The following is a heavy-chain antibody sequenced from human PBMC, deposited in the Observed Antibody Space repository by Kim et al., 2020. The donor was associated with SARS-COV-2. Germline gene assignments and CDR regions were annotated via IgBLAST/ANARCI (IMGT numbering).Heavy chain of an antibody. CDR2: FDPEDGET. CDR3: ATGFQFGFGQVGASNLDY. D-gene: IGHD1-26*01. Sequence: ASVKVSCKVSGYTLTDLSMHWVRQAPGKGIEWMGGFDPEDGETIYVQKFQGRVTMTEDTSTDTAYMELSSLRSEDTAVYYCATGFQFGFGQVGASNLDYWGQRTLVTVSS. V-gene: IGHV1-24*01. J-gene: IGHJ4*02. CDR1: GYTLTDLS.